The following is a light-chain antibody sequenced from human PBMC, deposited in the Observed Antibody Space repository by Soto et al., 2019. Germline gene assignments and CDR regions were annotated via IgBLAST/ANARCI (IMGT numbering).Light chain of an antibody. V-gene: IGKV3-11*01. J-gene: IGKJ5*01. CDR1: QSVSSY. CDR2: DAS. Sequence: EIVLTQSPAALSLSPGERATVCCRASQSVSSYLAWYQQKPGQAPRLLIYDASDRATGIPARFSSSGSGTDFTLTISSLEPEDFAVYYCQQHTNWPPTITFGQGTRLEIK. CDR3: QQHTNWPPTIT.